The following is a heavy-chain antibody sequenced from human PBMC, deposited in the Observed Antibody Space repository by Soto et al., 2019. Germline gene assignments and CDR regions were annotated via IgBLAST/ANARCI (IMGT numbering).Heavy chain of an antibody. V-gene: IGHV3-33*01. D-gene: IGHD3-3*01. Sequence: QVQLVESGGGVVQPGRSLTLSCVASGFTFTSYGIHWVRQAPGKGLEWVAAIWYDGSNKYYGVSVKGRFSISRDNSKNTVFLQMNSLRAEDTAVYYCARDRRFLEWLDYWGQGTLVSVSS. CDR3: ARDRRFLEWLDY. CDR2: IWYDGSNK. CDR1: GFTFTSYG. J-gene: IGHJ4*02.